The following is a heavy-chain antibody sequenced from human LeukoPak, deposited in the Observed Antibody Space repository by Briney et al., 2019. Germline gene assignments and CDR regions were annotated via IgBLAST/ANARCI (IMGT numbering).Heavy chain of an antibody. J-gene: IGHJ5*02. Sequence: SVKVSCKASGFTFTSSAMQWVRQARGQRIEWIGWIVVGSGNTNYTQKFQERVTITRDMSTSTTYMELSSLRSEHTAVYYCGADLTMVRGVTRWFDPWGQGTLVTVSS. CDR2: IVVGSGNT. V-gene: IGHV1-58*02. CDR1: GFTFTSSA. D-gene: IGHD3-10*01. CDR3: GADLTMVRGVTRWFDP.